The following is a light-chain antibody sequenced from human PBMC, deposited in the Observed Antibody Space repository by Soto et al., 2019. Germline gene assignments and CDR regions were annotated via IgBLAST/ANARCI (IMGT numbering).Light chain of an antibody. Sequence: HSALTQPRSVSGSPGQSVTISCTGTSSDVGAYNYVSWYQQHPGKAPKVMIYDVNKRPSGVPDRFSGSKSDNTASLTISGLQAEDESDYYCCAYAGSYSLVFGGGTQLTVL. CDR1: SSDVGAYNY. J-gene: IGLJ7*01. V-gene: IGLV2-11*01. CDR3: CAYAGSYSLV. CDR2: DVN.